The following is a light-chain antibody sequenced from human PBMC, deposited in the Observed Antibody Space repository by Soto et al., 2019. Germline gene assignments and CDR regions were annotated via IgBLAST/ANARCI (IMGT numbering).Light chain of an antibody. CDR1: QSVSSSY. V-gene: IGKV3-20*01. CDR3: QQYGSSPPWT. CDR2: GAS. J-gene: IGKJ1*01. Sequence: EIVLAQSPGTLSLSPGARATLSCRASQSVSSSYLAWYQQRPGQAPRLLIYGASSRATGIPDRFSGSGSGTDFTLTISSLEPEDFAVYYCQQYGSSPPWTFGQGTKVDIK.